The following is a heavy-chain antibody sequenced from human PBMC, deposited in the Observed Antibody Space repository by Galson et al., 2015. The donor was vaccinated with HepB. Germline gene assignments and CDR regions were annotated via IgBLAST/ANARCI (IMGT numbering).Heavy chain of an antibody. Sequence: LSLTCTVSGGSISSSSYYWGWIRQPPGKGLEWIGSIYYSGSTYYNPSLKSRVTISVDTSKNQFSLKLSSVTAADTAVYYCARGGPLAGIQLDFDYWGQGTLVTVSS. CDR3: ARGGPLAGIQLDFDY. V-gene: IGHV4-39*07. J-gene: IGHJ4*02. D-gene: IGHD5-18*01. CDR1: GGSISSSSYY. CDR2: IYYSGST.